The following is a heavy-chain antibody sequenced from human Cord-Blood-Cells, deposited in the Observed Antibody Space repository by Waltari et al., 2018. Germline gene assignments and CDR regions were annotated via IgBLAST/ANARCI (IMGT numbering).Heavy chain of an antibody. CDR2: INHSGST. D-gene: IGHD6-6*01. J-gene: IGHJ4*02. V-gene: IGHV4-34*01. CDR1: GGSFSYY. Sequence: QVQLQQWGAGLLKPSETLSLTCAVYGGSFSYYWSWIRQPPGKGMEWIGEINHSGSTNYNPSLKSRVTISVDTSKNQFSLKLSSVTAADTAVYYCARGEYSSSSFDYWGQGTLVTVSS. CDR3: ARGEYSSSSFDY.